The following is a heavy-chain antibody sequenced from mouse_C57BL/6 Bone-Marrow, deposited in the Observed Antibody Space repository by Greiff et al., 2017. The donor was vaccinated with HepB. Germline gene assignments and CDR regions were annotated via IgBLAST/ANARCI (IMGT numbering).Heavy chain of an antibody. Sequence: EVQLQESGPSLVRPSPTLSLSCTVSGFSINSDCYWIWIRQFPGNKLEYIGYTLYSGITYYNPSFESRTNITRDTSKNQCSLKLSSVTTEDTATYYYARDHYGSSLYYAMDYWGQGTSVTVSS. D-gene: IGHD1-1*01. J-gene: IGHJ4*01. V-gene: IGHV3-3*01. CDR3: ARDHYGSSLYYAMDY. CDR2: TLYSGIT. CDR1: GFSINSDCY.